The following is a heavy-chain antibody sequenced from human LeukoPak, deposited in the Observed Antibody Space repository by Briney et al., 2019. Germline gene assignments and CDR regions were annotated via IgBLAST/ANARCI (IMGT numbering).Heavy chain of an antibody. Sequence: GGSLRLSCAASGFTFSSYEMNWVRQAPGKGLEWVSYISSSGSTIYYADSVKGRFTISRDNSKNTLYLQMNSLRADDTAIYYCANMLNRAYWGQGTLVSVSS. CDR2: ISSSGSTI. V-gene: IGHV3-48*03. CDR3: ANMLNRAY. CDR1: GFTFSSYE. D-gene: IGHD3-10*02. J-gene: IGHJ4*02.